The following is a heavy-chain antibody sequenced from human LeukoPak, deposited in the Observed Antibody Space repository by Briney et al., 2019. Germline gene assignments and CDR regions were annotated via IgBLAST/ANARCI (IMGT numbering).Heavy chain of an antibody. D-gene: IGHD6-19*01. Sequence: GGSLRLSCAASGFTFDDYAMHWVRQAPGKGLEWVSLISGDGGSTYYAGSVKGRFTISRDDSKNSLYLQMNSLRTEDTALYYCAKDISSGIAVAGMTNWFDPWGQGTLVTVSS. V-gene: IGHV3-43*02. CDR1: GFTFDDYA. CDR3: AKDISSGIAVAGMTNWFDP. J-gene: IGHJ5*02. CDR2: ISGDGGST.